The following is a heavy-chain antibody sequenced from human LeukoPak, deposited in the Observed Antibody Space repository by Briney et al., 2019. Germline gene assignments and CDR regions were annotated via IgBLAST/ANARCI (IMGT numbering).Heavy chain of an antibody. CDR3: ARQRGSGCLDY. CDR2: IKQDGSET. Sequence: GGSLRLSCAASRFTLSNYWMSWVRQAPGKGREWVANIKQDGSETYYVDSVKGRFTISRDNAKNSLSLQMNSLRAEDTAVYYCARQRGSGCLDYWGQGTVVTVSS. V-gene: IGHV3-7*01. J-gene: IGHJ4*02. D-gene: IGHD6-19*01. CDR1: RFTLSNYW.